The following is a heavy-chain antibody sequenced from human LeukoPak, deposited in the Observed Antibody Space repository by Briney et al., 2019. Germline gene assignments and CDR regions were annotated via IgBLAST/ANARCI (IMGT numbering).Heavy chain of an antibody. CDR1: GFTFDDYA. CDR2: ISWNSGSI. Sequence: PGGSLRLSCAASGFTFDDYATHWVRQAPGKGLEWVSGISWNSGSIGYADSVKGRFTISRDNAKNSLYLQMNSLRAEDTALYYCAKAGVPSYMVRGVRGTNFDYWGQGTLVTVSS. V-gene: IGHV3-9*01. D-gene: IGHD3-10*01. CDR3: AKAGVPSYMVRGVRGTNFDY. J-gene: IGHJ4*02.